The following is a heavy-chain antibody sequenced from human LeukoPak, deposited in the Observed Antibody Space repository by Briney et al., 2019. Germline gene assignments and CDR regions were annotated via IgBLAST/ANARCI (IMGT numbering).Heavy chain of an antibody. V-gene: IGHV4-59*08. CDR1: GGSISSYY. Sequence: PSETLSLTCTVSGGSISSYYWSWIRQPPGKGLEWIGYIYYSGSTNYNPSLKSRVTISVDTSKNQFSLKLSSVTAADTAAYYCARGLSSGYPFDYWGQGTLVTVSS. CDR2: IYYSGST. D-gene: IGHD3-22*01. CDR3: ARGLSSGYPFDY. J-gene: IGHJ4*02.